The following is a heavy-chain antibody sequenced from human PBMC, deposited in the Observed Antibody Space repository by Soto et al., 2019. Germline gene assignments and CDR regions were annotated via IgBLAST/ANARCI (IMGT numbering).Heavy chain of an antibody. CDR2: IIPILGIA. CDR1: GGTFSSYT. CDR3: AREGHTVTTPGGYYGMDV. Sequence: SVKVSCKAAGGTFSSYTISWVRQAPGQGLEWMGMIIPILGIANYAQKFQGRVTITADKSTSTAYMELSSLRSEDTAVYYCAREGHTVTTPGGYYGMDVWGKGTMVTVSS. V-gene: IGHV1-69*04. D-gene: IGHD4-4*01. J-gene: IGHJ6*04.